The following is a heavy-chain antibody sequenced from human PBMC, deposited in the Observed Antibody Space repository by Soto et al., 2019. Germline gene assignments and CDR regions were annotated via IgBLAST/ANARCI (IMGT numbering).Heavy chain of an antibody. J-gene: IGHJ4*02. CDR1: GYTFTSYD. V-gene: IGHV1-8*01. Sequence: QVQLVQSGAEVKKPGASVKVSCKASGYTFTSYDINWVRQATGQGLEWMGWMNPNSGNTVYAQKFQGRVTMTRNTSISTAYMELSSLRSEDTAGYYWARGHSSSWYVCDYWCQGTLVTVSS. CDR2: MNPNSGNT. D-gene: IGHD6-13*01. CDR3: ARGHSSSWYVCDY.